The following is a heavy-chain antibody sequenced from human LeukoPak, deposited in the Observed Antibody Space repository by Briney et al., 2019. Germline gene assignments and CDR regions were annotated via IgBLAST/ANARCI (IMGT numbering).Heavy chain of an antibody. Sequence: GGSLRLSCAASGFTFSSYSMNWVRQAPGKGLEWVSSISSSTIYIYYADSMKGRFIISRDNARNSLFLQMNSLRVEDTAVYYCARPRGNVEMATIPFDYWGQGTLVTVSS. V-gene: IGHV3-21*01. J-gene: IGHJ4*02. D-gene: IGHD5-24*01. CDR3: ARPRGNVEMATIPFDY. CDR1: GFTFSSYS. CDR2: ISSSTIYI.